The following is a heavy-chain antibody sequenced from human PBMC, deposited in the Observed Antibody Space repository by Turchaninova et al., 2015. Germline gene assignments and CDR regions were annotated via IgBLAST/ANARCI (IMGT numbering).Heavy chain of an antibody. D-gene: IGHD3-10*01. CDR2: ISPYNGNT. CDR3: ARDRGDWDY. Sequence: QVQLVQSGAEVKKPGASVKVSCKASGYTFTSYGISWVRQAPGQGLEWMGWISPYNGNTNFAQNLQGRVTMTTDTSTSTAYVGLRSLRSDDTAVYYCARDRGDWDYWGQGTLVTVSS. J-gene: IGHJ4*02. CDR1: GYTFTSYG. V-gene: IGHV1-18*04.